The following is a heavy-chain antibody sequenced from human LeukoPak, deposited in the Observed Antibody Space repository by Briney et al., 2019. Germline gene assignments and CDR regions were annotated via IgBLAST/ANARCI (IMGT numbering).Heavy chain of an antibody. Sequence: PGGSLRLSCAAFGFTFSSYGMHWVRQAPGKGLEWVAVMSYDGRNKYYADSVQGRFTISRDNSKKTLYLQMNSLRAEDTAVYYCAKEQSLSSGYYYVSWDYWGQGTLVTVSS. D-gene: IGHD3-22*01. CDR1: GFTFSSYG. CDR3: AKEQSLSSGYYYVSWDY. V-gene: IGHV3-30*18. J-gene: IGHJ4*02. CDR2: MSYDGRNK.